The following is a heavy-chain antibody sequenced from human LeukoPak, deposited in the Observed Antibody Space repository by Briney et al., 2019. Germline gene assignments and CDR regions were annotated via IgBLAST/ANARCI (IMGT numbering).Heavy chain of an antibody. J-gene: IGHJ4*02. Sequence: ASVKVSCKVSGYTLTELSMHWVRQAPGKGLEWMGGFDPEDGETIYAQKFQGRVTITADESTSTAYMELSSLRSEDTAVYYCARGGYSEAYYYDSSGYYSWSKFDYWGQGTLVTVSS. CDR3: ARGGYSEAYYYDSSGYYSWSKFDY. D-gene: IGHD3-22*01. V-gene: IGHV1-24*01. CDR1: GYTLTELS. CDR2: FDPEDGET.